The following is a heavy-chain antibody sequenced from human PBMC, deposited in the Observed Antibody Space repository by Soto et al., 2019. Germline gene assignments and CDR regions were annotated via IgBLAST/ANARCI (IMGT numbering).Heavy chain of an antibody. CDR2: IKQDGYEK. J-gene: IGHJ6*02. D-gene: IGHD6-19*01. CDR3: AREADASGWYHYGMDV. V-gene: IGHV3-7*01. Sequence: GSLRLSCAASGFTLSSYWMNWVRKDPGKGLEWVANIKQDGYEKYYVDSVRGRFFISRNNAKNSLYLQLNSLRAEDTAVYYCAREADASGWYHYGMDVWGQGTLVTVSS. CDR1: GFTLSSYW.